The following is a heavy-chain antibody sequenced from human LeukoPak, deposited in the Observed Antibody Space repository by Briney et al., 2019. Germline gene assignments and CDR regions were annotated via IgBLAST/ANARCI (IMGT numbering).Heavy chain of an antibody. J-gene: IGHJ4*02. Sequence: GGSLRLSCAASGFTFSSYAMSWVRQAPGKGLEWVSAISGSGGSTYYADSVKGRFTISRDNSKNTLYLQMNSLRAEDTAVYYCASARDIVVVPAYFDYWGQGILVTVSS. CDR3: ASARDIVVVPAYFDY. V-gene: IGHV3-23*01. CDR2: ISGSGGST. CDR1: GFTFSSYA. D-gene: IGHD2-2*01.